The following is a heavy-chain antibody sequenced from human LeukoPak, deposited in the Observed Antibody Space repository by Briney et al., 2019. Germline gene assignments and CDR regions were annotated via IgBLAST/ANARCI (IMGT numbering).Heavy chain of an antibody. CDR3: ARDAGGSYYDY. CDR1: GGTFSSYA. Sequence: GASVKVSCKASGGTFSSYAISWVRQAPGQGLEWTGRIIPILGIANYAQKFQGRVTITADKSTSTAYMELSSLRSEDTAVYYCARDAGGSYYDYWGQGTLVTVSS. J-gene: IGHJ4*02. CDR2: IIPILGIA. V-gene: IGHV1-69*04. D-gene: IGHD1-26*01.